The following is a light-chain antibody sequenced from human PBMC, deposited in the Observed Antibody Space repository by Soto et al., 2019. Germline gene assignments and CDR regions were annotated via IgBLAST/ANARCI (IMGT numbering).Light chain of an antibody. CDR2: DNS. J-gene: IGLJ2*01. Sequence: QLVLTQPPSVSAAPGQKVTISCSGSSSNIGNKYVSWYQQLPGTAPKLLIYDNSKRPSGIPDRFSGSKSGTSATLDITGLQTGDEADYYCGTWDSSLSVGVFGGGTKVTVL. CDR1: SSNIGNKY. V-gene: IGLV1-51*01. CDR3: GTWDSSLSVGV.